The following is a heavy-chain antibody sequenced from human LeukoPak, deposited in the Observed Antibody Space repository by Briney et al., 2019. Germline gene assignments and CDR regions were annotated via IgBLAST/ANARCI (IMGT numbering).Heavy chain of an antibody. CDR3: AKDLRSGHYADY. CDR1: GGSISSGGYY. CDR2: IYYSGST. Sequence: PSQTLSLTCTVSGGSISSGGYYWSWIRQHPGKGLEWIGYIYYSGSTYYNPSLKSRVTISVDTSKNQFSLKLSSVTAADTAVYYCAKDLRSGHYADYWGQGTLVTVSS. D-gene: IGHD3-22*01. V-gene: IGHV4-31*03. J-gene: IGHJ4*02.